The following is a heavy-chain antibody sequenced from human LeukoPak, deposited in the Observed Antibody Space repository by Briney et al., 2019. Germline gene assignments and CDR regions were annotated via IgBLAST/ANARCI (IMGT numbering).Heavy chain of an antibody. CDR3: ARADPPKLTGDRYLPDY. V-gene: IGHV4-59*01. D-gene: IGHD7-27*01. CDR2: IYYSGST. Sequence: SETLSLTCTVSGGSISSYYWSWIRQPPGKGLEWIGYIYYSGSTNYNPSLKSRVTISVDTSKNQFSLKLSSVTAADTAVYYCARADPPKLTGDRYLPDYWGQGTLVTVSS. CDR1: GGSISSYY. J-gene: IGHJ4*02.